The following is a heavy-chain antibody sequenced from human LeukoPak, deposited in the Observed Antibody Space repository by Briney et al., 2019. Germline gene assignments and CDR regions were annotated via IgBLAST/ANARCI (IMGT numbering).Heavy chain of an antibody. CDR2: IYYSGTT. CDR3: ARGRPYNVGLPPWFDP. CDR1: GGSISSNSDY. Sequence: SETLSLTCTVSGGSISSNSDYWGWIRQPPGKGLEWIGSIYYSGTTYYNPSLKSRVTISVDTSRNQFSLNLSSMTAADTAVYYCARGRPYNVGLPPWFDPWGQGTLVTVSS. D-gene: IGHD1-14*01. V-gene: IGHV4-39*07. J-gene: IGHJ5*02.